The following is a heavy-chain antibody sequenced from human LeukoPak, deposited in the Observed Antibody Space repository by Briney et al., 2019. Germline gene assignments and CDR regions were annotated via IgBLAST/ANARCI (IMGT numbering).Heavy chain of an antibody. D-gene: IGHD3-16*01. CDR3: VREVGRPKTFYFDS. CDR2: ISETI. V-gene: IGHV3-48*04. J-gene: IGHJ4*02. Sequence: PGGSLRLSCIASGFVFSRDNMNWVRQAPGKGLEWVAHISETIYYADSVQGRFTISRDNAKNSLYLRMSNLRVDDTAMYYCVREVGRPKTFYFDSWGRGTPVTVSS. CDR1: GFVFSRDN.